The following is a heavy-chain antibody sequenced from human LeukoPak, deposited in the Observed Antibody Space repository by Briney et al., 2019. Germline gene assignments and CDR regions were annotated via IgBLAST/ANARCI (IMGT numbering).Heavy chain of an antibody. CDR3: ARDRVLGFQP. V-gene: IGHV3-21*04. D-gene: IGHD3-16*01. Sequence: GGSLRLSCAASGFTFSSYSMNWVRQAPGKGLEWVSSISSSSSYIYYADSLQGRFTISADNATNSLYMQLRSLRAEAPAVYYCARDRVLGFQPWGQGTLVTASS. CDR1: GFTFSSYS. J-gene: IGHJ1*01. CDR2: ISSSSSYI.